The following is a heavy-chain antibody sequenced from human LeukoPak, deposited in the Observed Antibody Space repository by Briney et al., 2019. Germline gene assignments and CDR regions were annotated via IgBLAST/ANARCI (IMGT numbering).Heavy chain of an antibody. V-gene: IGHV3-48*01. CDR3: AEDFAGGVEANFIDY. CDR2: ISSSRSTI. J-gene: IGHJ4*02. CDR1: GLTISGYS. Sequence: GGSLRLSCAASGLTISGYSMNWVRQAPGKGLQWVSYISSSRSTIYYADSVKGRPTISRDNAKNSPYLHMNSLRAEDTAVYYCAEDFAGGVEANFIDYWGQGTLVTVSS. D-gene: IGHD3-16*01.